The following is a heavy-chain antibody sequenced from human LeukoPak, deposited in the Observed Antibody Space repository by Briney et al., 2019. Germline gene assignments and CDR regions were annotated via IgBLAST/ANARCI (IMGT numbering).Heavy chain of an antibody. CDR3: ARGVAARNIYYYYYGMDV. Sequence: SETLSLTCTVSGGSINSNNYYWSWIRQPPGKGLEWIGEINHSGSTNYNPSLKSRVTISVDTSKNQFSLKLSSVTAADTAVYYCARGVAARNIYYYYYGMDVWGQGTTVTVSS. D-gene: IGHD6-6*01. V-gene: IGHV4-39*07. CDR2: INHSGST. J-gene: IGHJ6*02. CDR1: GGSINSNNYY.